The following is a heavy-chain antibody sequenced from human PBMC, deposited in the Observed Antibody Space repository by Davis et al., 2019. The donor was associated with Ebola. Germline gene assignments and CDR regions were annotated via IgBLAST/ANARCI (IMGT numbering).Heavy chain of an antibody. D-gene: IGHD5-18*01. CDR2: IYYSGNT. J-gene: IGHJ4*02. CDR1: GGSISNYY. Sequence: GSLRLSCTVSGGSISNYYWSWIRQPPGKGLEWIGYIYYSGNTNYNPSLESRVTISVDTSKNQFSLNLRSVTAADTAVYYCARASIQDGYSYRYYFDYWGQGTLVTVSS. CDR3: ARASIQDGYSYRYYFDY. V-gene: IGHV4-59*01.